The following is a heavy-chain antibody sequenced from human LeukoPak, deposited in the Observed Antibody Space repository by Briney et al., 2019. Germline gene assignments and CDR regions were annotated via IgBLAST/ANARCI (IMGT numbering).Heavy chain of an antibody. CDR1: GGSFSGYY. V-gene: IGHV4-34*01. J-gene: IGHJ5*02. D-gene: IGHD2-15*01. CDR3: ARGRAYCSGGSCYSGWFDP. Sequence: PSETLSLTCAVYGGSFSGYYWSWIRQPPGKGLEWMGEINHSGSTNYNPSLKSRVTISVDTSKNQFSLKLSSVTAADTAVYYCARGRAYCSGGSCYSGWFDPWGQGTLVTVSS. CDR2: INHSGST.